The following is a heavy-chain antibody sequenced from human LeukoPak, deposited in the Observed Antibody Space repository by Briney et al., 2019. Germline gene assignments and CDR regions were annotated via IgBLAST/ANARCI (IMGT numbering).Heavy chain of an antibody. CDR1: GFTFNKYG. Sequence: PGRSLRLSCAASGFTFNKYGMHWVRQAPGKGLEWVAGISDTGGRTNYADSVKGRFTISRDNPKNTLYLQMNSLRAEDTAVYFCAKRGVVIRVILVGFHKEAYYFDSWGQGALVTVSS. V-gene: IGHV3-23*01. CDR2: ISDTGGRT. D-gene: IGHD3-22*01. J-gene: IGHJ4*02. CDR3: AKRGVVIRVILVGFHKEAYYFDS.